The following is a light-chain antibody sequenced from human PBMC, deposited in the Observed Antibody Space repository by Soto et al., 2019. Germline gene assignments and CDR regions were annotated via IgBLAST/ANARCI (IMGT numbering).Light chain of an antibody. J-gene: IGLJ1*01. CDR2: DVT. CDR3: SSYTSSSTYV. V-gene: IGLV2-14*03. CDR1: SSDVGGYNY. Sequence: QSALTQPASVSGSPGQSITISCTGTSSDVGGYNYVSWYQQHPGKAPKLMIYDVTNRPSGVSNRFSGSKSGNTASPTISGLQAEDEADYYCSSYTSSSTYVFETGTKVTVL.